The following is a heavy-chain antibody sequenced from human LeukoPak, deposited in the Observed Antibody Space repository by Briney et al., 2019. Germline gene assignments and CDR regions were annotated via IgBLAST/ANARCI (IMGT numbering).Heavy chain of an antibody. CDR2: IYYSGST. D-gene: IGHD5-18*01. CDR1: GGSISSYY. CDR3: ARESRIQLWIVVDY. J-gene: IGHJ4*02. Sequence: SETLSLTCTVSGGSISSYYWSWIRQPPGKGLEWIGYIYYSGSTNYNPSLKSRVTISVDTSKNQFSLKLSSVTAADTAVYYCARESRIQLWIVVDYWGQGTLVTVSS. V-gene: IGHV4-59*01.